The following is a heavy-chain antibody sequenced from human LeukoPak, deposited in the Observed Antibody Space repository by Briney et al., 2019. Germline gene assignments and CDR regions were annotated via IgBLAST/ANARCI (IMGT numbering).Heavy chain of an antibody. CDR3: ARTTEGGYTYGYFYYYYMDV. D-gene: IGHD5-18*01. CDR1: GGSFSGYY. V-gene: IGHV4-34*01. Sequence: TSETLSLTCAVYGGSFSGYYWSWIRQPPGKGLEWIASVSYSGTVYYNPSLESRVTISVDTSKNQFSLKLTSVTAADTAVYYCARTTEGGYTYGYFYYYYMDVWGKGTTVTVSS. CDR2: VSYSGTV. J-gene: IGHJ6*03.